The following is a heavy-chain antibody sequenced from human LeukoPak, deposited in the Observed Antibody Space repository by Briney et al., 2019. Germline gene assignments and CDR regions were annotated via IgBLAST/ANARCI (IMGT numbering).Heavy chain of an antibody. Sequence: GGSLRLSCAASGFTFSSYSMNWVRQAPGKGLEWVSSISSSSSYIYYADSVKGRFTISRDNAKNSLYLQMNSLRAEDTAVYYCARDRWATIFGVGHWGQETLVTVSS. D-gene: IGHD3-3*01. CDR1: GFTFSSYS. CDR2: ISSSSSYI. V-gene: IGHV3-21*01. J-gene: IGHJ4*02. CDR3: ARDRWATIFGVGH.